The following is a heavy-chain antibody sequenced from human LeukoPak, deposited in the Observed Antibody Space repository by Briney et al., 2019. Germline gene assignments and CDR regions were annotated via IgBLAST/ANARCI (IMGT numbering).Heavy chain of an antibody. CDR2: INPNSGGT. CDR3: ARDFSLVIGRYYFDY. D-gene: IGHD3-22*01. V-gene: IGHV1-2*02. J-gene: IGHJ4*02. Sequence: ASVKVSCKASGYTFTGYYMHWVRQAPGQGLEWMGWINPNSGGTNYAQKFQGRVTMTRDTSISTAYMELSRLRSDDTAVYYCARDFSLVIGRYYFDYWGQGTLVTVSS. CDR1: GYTFTGYY.